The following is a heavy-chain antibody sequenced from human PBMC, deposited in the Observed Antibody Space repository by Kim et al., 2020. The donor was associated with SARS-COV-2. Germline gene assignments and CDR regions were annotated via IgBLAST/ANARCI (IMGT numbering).Heavy chain of an antibody. CDR1: GFTFSSYA. D-gene: IGHD3-10*01. J-gene: IGHJ3*02. V-gene: IGHV3-23*01. CDR2: ISGSGGST. CDR3: AKDQGWFGESMEPSGAFDI. Sequence: GGSLRLSCAASGFTFSSYAMSWVRQAPGKGLEWVSAISGSGGSTYYADSVKGRFTISRDNSKNTLYLQMNSLRAEDTAVYYCAKDQGWFGESMEPSGAFDIWGQGTMLTVSS.